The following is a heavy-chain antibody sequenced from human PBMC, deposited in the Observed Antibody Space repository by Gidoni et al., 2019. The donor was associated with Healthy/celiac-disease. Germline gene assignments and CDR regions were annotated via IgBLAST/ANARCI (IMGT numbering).Heavy chain of an antibody. CDR1: GSTFSSYS. D-gene: IGHD2-2*01. V-gene: IGHV3-21*01. Sequence: EVQLVESGGGLVKPGGSLRLSCAASGSTFSSYSMNWVRQAPGKGLEWVSSISSSSSYIYYADSVKGRFTISRDNAKNSLYLQMNSLRAEDTAVYYCARTAGTSWDYYMDVWGKGTTVTVSS. CDR2: ISSSSSYI. CDR3: ARTAGTSWDYYMDV. J-gene: IGHJ6*03.